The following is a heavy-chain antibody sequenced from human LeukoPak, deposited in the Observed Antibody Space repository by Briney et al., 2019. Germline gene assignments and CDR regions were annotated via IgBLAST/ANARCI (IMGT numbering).Heavy chain of an antibody. D-gene: IGHD3-9*01. CDR1: GGSISSGDYY. CDR2: IYYSGST. J-gene: IGHJ6*03. CDR3: ARLVWAAPKPNTYYDILTGYYPYYYYYYMDV. Sequence: PSQTLSLTCTVSGGSISSGDYYWSWIRQPPGKGLEWIGYIYYSGSTYYNPSLKSRVTISVDTSKNQFSLKLSSVTAADTAVYYCARLVWAAPKPNTYYDILTGYYPYYYYYYMDVWGKGTTVTVSS. V-gene: IGHV4-30-4*01.